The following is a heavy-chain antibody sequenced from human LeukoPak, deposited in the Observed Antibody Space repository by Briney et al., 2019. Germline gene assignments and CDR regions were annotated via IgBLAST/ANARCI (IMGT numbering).Heavy chain of an antibody. D-gene: IGHD5-12*01. V-gene: IGHV3-33*03. Sequence: GGSLRLSCAASGFIFDTYGMHWVRQAPGKGLEWVAVIWYDGGKKHYADSVKGRFTISRDNSKNTLYLQMNSLRAEDTAVYYCAKTSRGNSGYDSPFHYWGQGTLVTVSS. CDR1: GFIFDTYG. J-gene: IGHJ4*02. CDR2: IWYDGGKK. CDR3: AKTSRGNSGYDSPFHY.